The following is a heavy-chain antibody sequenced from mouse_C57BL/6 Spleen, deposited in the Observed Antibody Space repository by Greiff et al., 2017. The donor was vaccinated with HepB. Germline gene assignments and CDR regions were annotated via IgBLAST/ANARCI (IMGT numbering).Heavy chain of an antibody. Sequence: EVMLVESEGGLVQPGSSMKLSCTASGFTFSDYYMAWVRQVPEKGLEWVANINYDGSSTYYLDSLKSRFIISRDNAKNILYLQMSSLKSEDTATYYCARVEDGYHWYFDVWGTGTTVTVSS. J-gene: IGHJ1*03. V-gene: IGHV5-16*01. CDR1: GFTFSDYY. CDR3: ARVEDGYHWYFDV. CDR2: INYDGSST. D-gene: IGHD2-3*01.